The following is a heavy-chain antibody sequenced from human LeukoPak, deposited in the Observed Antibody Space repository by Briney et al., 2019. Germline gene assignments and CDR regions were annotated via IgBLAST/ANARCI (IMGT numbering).Heavy chain of an antibody. Sequence: SETLSRTCAVYGGSFSGYYWSWIRQPPGKGLEWIGEINHSGSTNYNPSLKSRVTISVDTSKNQFSLELSSVTAADTAVYYCARGASTVTTDYFDYWGQGTLVTVSS. CDR1: GGSFSGYY. CDR2: INHSGST. CDR3: ARGASTVTTDYFDY. V-gene: IGHV4-34*01. J-gene: IGHJ4*02. D-gene: IGHD4-11*01.